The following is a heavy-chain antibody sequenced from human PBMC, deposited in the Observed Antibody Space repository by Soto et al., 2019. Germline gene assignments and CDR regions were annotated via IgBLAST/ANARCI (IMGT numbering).Heavy chain of an antibody. CDR3: AGPVGGYQVLFGSWYGVRSDY. V-gene: IGHV3-23*01. Sequence: GESLKISCAASGPSFSSYAMTWVRQAPGKGLEWISAISGSGDTTFYADSVRGRLSISRDNSKNMVYLEISSLTDEDTALYYCAGPVGGYQVLFGSWYGVRSDYWGQGTLVTVSS. CDR1: GPSFSSYA. J-gene: IGHJ4*02. D-gene: IGHD6-13*01. CDR2: ISGSGDTT.